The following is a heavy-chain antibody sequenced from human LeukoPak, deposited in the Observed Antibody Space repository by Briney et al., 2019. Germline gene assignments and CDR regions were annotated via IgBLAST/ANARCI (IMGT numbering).Heavy chain of an antibody. D-gene: IGHD2-15*01. CDR3: ALGYCGGGSCYAREYFQH. V-gene: IGHV4-31*03. CDR2: IYYSGST. CDR1: GGSISSGGYY. J-gene: IGHJ1*01. Sequence: SETLSLTCTVSGGSISSGGYYWTWIRQHLGKGLEWIGYIYYSGSTYYNPSLKSRVTISVDTSKNQFSLRLSSVTAADTAVYYCALGYCGGGSCYAREYFQHWGQGTLVTVSS.